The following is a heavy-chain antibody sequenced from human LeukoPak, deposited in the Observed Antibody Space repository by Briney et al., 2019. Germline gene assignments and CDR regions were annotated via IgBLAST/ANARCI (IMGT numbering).Heavy chain of an antibody. V-gene: IGHV1-46*01. CDR2: INPSGGST. J-gene: IGHJ5*02. D-gene: IGHD3-22*01. Sequence: ASVKVSCKASGYTFTAYFIHWLRQAPGQSLERMGIINPSGGSTSNSQKFQGRITVIRDMSSSTVYMELSSLRSEDTAVYYCARGWGGSHYYDSSGYSSWFDPWGQGTLVTVSS. CDR1: GYTFTAYF. CDR3: ARGWGGSHYYDSSGYSSWFDP.